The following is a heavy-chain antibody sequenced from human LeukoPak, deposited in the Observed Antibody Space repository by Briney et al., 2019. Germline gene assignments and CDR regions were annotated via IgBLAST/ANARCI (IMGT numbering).Heavy chain of an antibody. D-gene: IGHD3-10*01. CDR1: GFTFSNSG. V-gene: IGHV3-33*01. CDR2: IRYDGTNA. CDR3: ASPGGSGSYQLDY. Sequence: GRSLRLSCAASGFTFSNSGMHWVRQAPGKGLEWVAVIRYDGTNAYYADSVRGRFTISRDNSNNTLYLQMNSLRAEDTAVYYCASPGGSGSYQLDYWGQGTLVTVS. J-gene: IGHJ4*02.